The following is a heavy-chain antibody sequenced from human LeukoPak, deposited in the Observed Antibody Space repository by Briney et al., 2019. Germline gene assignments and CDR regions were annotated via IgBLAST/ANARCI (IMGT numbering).Heavy chain of an antibody. J-gene: IGHJ3*02. Sequence: ASVKVSCKASGYRFAAYYIHWVRQAPGQGLEWMGWINPNSGGTNYAQKFQGRVTMTRDTSISTAYMELSRLRSDDTAVYYCAREGSYAFDIWGQGTMVTVSS. V-gene: IGHV1-2*02. CDR2: INPNSGGT. CDR3: AREGSYAFDI. CDR1: GYRFAAYY.